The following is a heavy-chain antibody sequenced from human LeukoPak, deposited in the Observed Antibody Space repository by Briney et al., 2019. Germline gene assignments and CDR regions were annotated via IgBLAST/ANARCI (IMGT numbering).Heavy chain of an antibody. D-gene: IGHD3-22*01. CDR2: IIPIFGTA. Sequence: SVKVSCKASGGTFSSYAISWVRQAPGQGLEWVGGIIPIFGTANYAQKFQGRVTITADESTSTAYLELSSLRSEDTAVYHCARHYYDSSGYYYARLGFDYWGQGTLVTVSS. CDR3: ARHYYDSSGYYYARLGFDY. CDR1: GGTFSSYA. J-gene: IGHJ4*02. V-gene: IGHV1-69*13.